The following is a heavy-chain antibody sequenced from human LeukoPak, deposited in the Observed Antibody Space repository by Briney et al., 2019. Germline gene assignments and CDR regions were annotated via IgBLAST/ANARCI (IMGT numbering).Heavy chain of an antibody. Sequence: ASVKVSCKASGYTFTNYGVSWVRQAPGQGLEWMGWVSAYNGNTNYAQKLQGRVTMTTDTSTSTAYMELRRLISDDTAVYYCARTYYYDSSGSDYWGQGTLVTVSS. CDR3: ARTYYYDSSGSDY. J-gene: IGHJ4*02. CDR1: GYTFTNYG. D-gene: IGHD3-22*01. V-gene: IGHV1-18*01. CDR2: VSAYNGNT.